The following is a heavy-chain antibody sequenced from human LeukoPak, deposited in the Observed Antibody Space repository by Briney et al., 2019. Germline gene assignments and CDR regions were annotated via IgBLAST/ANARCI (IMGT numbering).Heavy chain of an antibody. CDR1: GGSFSGYY. J-gene: IGHJ5*02. V-gene: IGHV4-34*01. Sequence: SETLSLTCAVYGGSFSGYYWSWIRQPPGKGLEWIGEINHSGSTNYNPSLKGRVTISVDTSKNQFSLKLSSVTAADTAVYYCARGYYGDYPWGQGTLVTVSS. D-gene: IGHD4-17*01. CDR3: ARGYYGDYP. CDR2: INHSGST.